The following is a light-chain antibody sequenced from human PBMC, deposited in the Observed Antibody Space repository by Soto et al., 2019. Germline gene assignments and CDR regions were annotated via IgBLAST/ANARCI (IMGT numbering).Light chain of an antibody. Sequence: EIVLRQSPGTLSLSPGDRATLSCRASESLNSSYLAWYQVKPGQAPSLLIYAASYRATDIPHRFSGSGSGTDFTLTISRLEPEDFAVYFCHQHGSSSWTFGQGTRVEI. CDR3: HQHGSSSWT. V-gene: IGKV3-20*01. CDR1: ESLNSSY. J-gene: IGKJ1*01. CDR2: AAS.